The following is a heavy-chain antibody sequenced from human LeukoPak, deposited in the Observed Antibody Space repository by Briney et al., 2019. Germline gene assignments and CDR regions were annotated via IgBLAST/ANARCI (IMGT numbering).Heavy chain of an antibody. CDR1: GFTVSSNY. D-gene: IGHD1-26*01. CDR3: ASRVGATPRYFDY. CDR2: IYSGGST. Sequence: PGGSLRLSCAASGFTVSSNYMSWVRQAPGKGPEWVSVIYSGGSTYYADSVKGRFTISRDNSKNTLYLQMNSLRAEDTAVYYCASRVGATPRYFDYWGQGTLVTVSS. J-gene: IGHJ4*02. V-gene: IGHV3-66*01.